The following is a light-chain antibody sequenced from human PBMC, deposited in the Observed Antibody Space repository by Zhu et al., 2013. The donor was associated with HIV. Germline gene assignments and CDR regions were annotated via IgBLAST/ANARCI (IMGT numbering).Light chain of an antibody. Sequence: EIVLTQSPGTLSLSPGERATLSCRASQSVSSNYLAWYQQKPGLAPRLLIYGASTRATGIPDRFSGSGSGTDFTLTISRLEPEDFAAYYCQQYAKSPWTFGQGTKVEIK. J-gene: IGKJ1*01. V-gene: IGKV3-20*01. CDR3: QQYAKSPWT. CDR2: GAS. CDR1: QSVSSNY.